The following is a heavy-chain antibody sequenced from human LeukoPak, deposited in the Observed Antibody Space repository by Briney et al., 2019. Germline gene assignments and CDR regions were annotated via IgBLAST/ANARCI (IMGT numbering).Heavy chain of an antibody. CDR3: ARVMTTLTGFDF. J-gene: IGHJ4*02. CDR2: IYPGDSET. V-gene: IGHV5-51*01. CDR1: GYIFTTYW. D-gene: IGHD2/OR15-2a*01. Sequence: GESLKISCQGSGYIFTTYWIGWVRQIPGKGLEWMGIIYPGDSETRYSPSFQGQVTISADKSTSTAYLRWNSLKASDTAIYYCARVMTTLTGFDFWGQGTLVTVSS.